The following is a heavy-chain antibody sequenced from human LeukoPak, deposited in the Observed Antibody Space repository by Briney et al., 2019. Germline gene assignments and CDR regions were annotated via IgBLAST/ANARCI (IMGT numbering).Heavy chain of an antibody. D-gene: IGHD5-24*01. Sequence: SETLSLTCTVSGGSLSSGSYYWSWIRQPAGKGLEWIGRIYTSGSTNYNPSLKSRVTISVDTSKNQFSLKLSSVTAADTAVYYCARQVEMATIDAFDIWGHGTMVTVSS. CDR2: IYTSGST. CDR1: GGSLSSGSYY. CDR3: ARQVEMATIDAFDI. J-gene: IGHJ3*02. V-gene: IGHV4-61*02.